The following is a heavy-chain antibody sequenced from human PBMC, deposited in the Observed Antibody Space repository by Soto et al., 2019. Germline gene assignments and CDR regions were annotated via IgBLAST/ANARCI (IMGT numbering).Heavy chain of an antibody. CDR1: GGTFSSYA. V-gene: IGHV1-69*06. CDR3: ARRGYCSSTSCPDYYYYGMDV. Sequence: ASVKVSCKASGGTFSSYAISWVRQAPGQGLEWMGGIIPIFGTANYAQKFQGRVTITADKSTSTAYMELSSLRSEDTAVYYCARRGYCSSTSCPDYYYYGMDVCGQGTTLTVSS. CDR2: IIPIFGTA. J-gene: IGHJ6*02. D-gene: IGHD2-2*01.